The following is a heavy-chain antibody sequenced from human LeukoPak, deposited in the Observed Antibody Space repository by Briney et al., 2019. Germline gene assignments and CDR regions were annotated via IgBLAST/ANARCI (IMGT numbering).Heavy chain of an antibody. J-gene: IGHJ5*02. V-gene: IGHV4-34*01. D-gene: IGHD3-10*01. Sequence: SETLSLTCSVSGGSMSSHFWTWIRQPPGKGLEWIGEINHSGSTNYNPSLKSRVTISVDTSKNQFSLKLSSVTAADTAVYYCAGGPGRFGEFTRPFDPWGQGTLVTVSS. CDR1: GGSMSSHF. CDR3: AGGPGRFGEFTRPFDP. CDR2: INHSGST.